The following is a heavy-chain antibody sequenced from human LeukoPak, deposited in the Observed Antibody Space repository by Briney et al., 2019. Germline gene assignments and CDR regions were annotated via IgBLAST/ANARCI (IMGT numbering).Heavy chain of an antibody. Sequence: GGSLRLSCAASGFTVSSNYMSWVRQAPGKGLEWVSVIYSSGITYYADSVKGRFTISRDNSKNTLYLQMNSLRAEDTAVYYCARGTPGDPSNFDYWGQGTLDTVSS. J-gene: IGHJ4*02. CDR2: IYSSGIT. V-gene: IGHV3-53*01. D-gene: IGHD7-27*01. CDR1: GFTVSSNY. CDR3: ARGTPGDPSNFDY.